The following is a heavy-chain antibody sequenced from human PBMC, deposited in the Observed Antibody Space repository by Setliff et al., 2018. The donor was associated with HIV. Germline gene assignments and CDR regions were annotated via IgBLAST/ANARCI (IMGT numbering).Heavy chain of an antibody. J-gene: IGHJ4*02. D-gene: IGHD2-15*01. CDR1: GGSISSGSYY. CDR3: SRGECSGRRCPDY. V-gene: IGHV4-61*09. CDR2: IYSNGGT. Sequence: SSETLSLTCTVSGGSISSGSYYWSWIRQPAGKGLEWIGHIYSNGGTNYNPSLKSRVTISLDTSKNHFSLKLSSVTAADTAVYYCSRGECSGRRCPDYWGQGTLVTVSS.